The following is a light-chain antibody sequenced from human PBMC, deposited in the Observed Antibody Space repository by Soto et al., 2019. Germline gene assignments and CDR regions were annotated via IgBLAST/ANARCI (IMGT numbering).Light chain of an antibody. Sequence: EIVLTQSPGSLSLSPGERATLSCRASQSVDSSFFAWYQQKPGQAPRLLIYGASNRATGIPDRFSGRGSGTDFTLTITGLEPEDFAVYYCQQYGTSITFGQGTRLEI. V-gene: IGKV3-20*01. CDR1: QSVDSSF. CDR2: GAS. J-gene: IGKJ5*01. CDR3: QQYGTSIT.